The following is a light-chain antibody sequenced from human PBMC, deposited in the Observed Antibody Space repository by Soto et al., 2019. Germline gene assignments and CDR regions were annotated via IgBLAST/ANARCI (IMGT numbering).Light chain of an antibody. J-gene: IGKJ5*01. CDR2: DAS. V-gene: IGKV3-11*01. CDR3: QQRSNWIT. CDR1: QGVSSY. Sequence: EIVSTQSPATLSLSPGERATLSCRASQGVSSYLAWYQQKPGQAPRLLIYDASNRATGIPARFSGSGSGTDFTLTISSLEPEDSAVYFCQQRSNWITFGQGTRLQIK.